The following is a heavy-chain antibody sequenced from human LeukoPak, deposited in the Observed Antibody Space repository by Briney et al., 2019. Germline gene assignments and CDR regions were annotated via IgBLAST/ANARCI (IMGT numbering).Heavy chain of an antibody. CDR3: ARDLGSGWNFDY. Sequence: PGGSLRLSCAASGFTVSSNYMNWVRQAPGKGLEWVSIIYSGGSTYYADSVKGRFTISRDNSKDTLYLQMNSLRAEDTAVYYCARDLGSGWNFDYWGQGTLVTVSS. CDR1: GFTVSSNY. V-gene: IGHV3-53*01. D-gene: IGHD6-19*01. CDR2: IYSGGST. J-gene: IGHJ4*02.